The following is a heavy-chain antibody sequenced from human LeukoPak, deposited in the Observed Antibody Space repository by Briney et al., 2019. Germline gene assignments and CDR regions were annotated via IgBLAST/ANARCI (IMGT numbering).Heavy chain of an antibody. CDR1: GFTFSSYA. Sequence: LPGGSLRLSCAASGFTFSSYAMSWVRQAPGKGLEWVSAISGSGGSTYYADSVKGRFTISRDNSKNTLYLQMNSLRAEDTAVYYCAIPARYSSGHFDYWGQGTLVTVSS. J-gene: IGHJ4*02. V-gene: IGHV3-23*01. CDR2: ISGSGGST. CDR3: AIPARYSSGHFDY. D-gene: IGHD6-19*01.